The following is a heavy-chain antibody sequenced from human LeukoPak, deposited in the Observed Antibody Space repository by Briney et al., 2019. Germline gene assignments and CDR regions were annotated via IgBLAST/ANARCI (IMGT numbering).Heavy chain of an antibody. CDR3: ARGDSSDWQYFFDY. CDR2: IYYSGST. J-gene: IGHJ4*02. Sequence: SETLSLTCTVSGGSISTYYWSWIRQPPGKGLEWIGYIYYSGSTNYNPSLKSRVTISIDTSKNQFSLNLSSVTAADTAVYYCARGDSSDWQYFFDYWGQGTLVTVSS. D-gene: IGHD6-19*01. V-gene: IGHV4-59*01. CDR1: GGSISTYY.